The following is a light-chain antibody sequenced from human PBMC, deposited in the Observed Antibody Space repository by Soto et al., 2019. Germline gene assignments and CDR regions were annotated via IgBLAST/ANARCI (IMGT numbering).Light chain of an antibody. CDR2: QDS. CDR3: QAWDSSVV. Sequence: SSELTQPPSASVSPGQTASITCSGDKLGDKYACWYQQKPGQSPVLVIYQDSKRPSGIPERFSGSNSGNTATLTISGTQAMDEADYYCQAWDSSVVFGGGTKLTVL. CDR1: KLGDKY. J-gene: IGLJ2*01. V-gene: IGLV3-1*01.